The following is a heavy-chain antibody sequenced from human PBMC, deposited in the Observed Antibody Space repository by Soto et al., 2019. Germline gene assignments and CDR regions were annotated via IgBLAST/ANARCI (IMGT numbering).Heavy chain of an antibody. CDR1: GGTFSSYT. J-gene: IGHJ6*03. V-gene: IGHV1-69*02. D-gene: IGHD2-2*01. CDR3: ARSKNIVVVPAAMEFDYYYYMDV. CDR2: IIPILGIA. Sequence: QVQLVQSGAEVKKPGSSVKVSCKASGGTFSSYTISWVRQAPGQGLEWMGRIIPILGIANYAQKFQGRVTITADKSTSTDYMELSSLRSEDTAVYYCARSKNIVVVPAAMEFDYYYYMDVWGKGTTVTVSS.